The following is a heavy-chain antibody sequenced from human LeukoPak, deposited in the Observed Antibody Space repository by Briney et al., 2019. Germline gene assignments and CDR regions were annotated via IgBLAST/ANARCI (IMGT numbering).Heavy chain of an antibody. CDR2: ISYDGSNK. CDR3: ARAPRYYYYYMDV. V-gene: IGHV3-30-3*01. CDR1: GFTFSSYA. Sequence: PGGSLRLSCAASGFTFSSYAMHWVRQAPGKGLEWVAVISYDGSNKYYADSVKGRFTISRDNSKNTLYLQMNSLRAEDTAVYYCARAPRYYYYYMDVWGEGTTVTVSS. J-gene: IGHJ6*03.